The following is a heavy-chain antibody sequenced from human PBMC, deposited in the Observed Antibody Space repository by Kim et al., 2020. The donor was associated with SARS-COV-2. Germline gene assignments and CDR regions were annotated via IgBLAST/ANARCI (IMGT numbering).Heavy chain of an antibody. CDR2: IYYSGST. J-gene: IGHJ3*02. V-gene: IGHV4-39*07. D-gene: IGHD6-13*01. CDR3: ARENSSSWYLRGAFDI. Sequence: SETLSLTCTVSGGSISSSSYYWGWIRQPPGKGLEWIGSIYYSGSTYYNPSLKSRVTISVDTSKNQFSLKLSSVTAADTAVYYCARENSSSWYLRGAFDIWGQGTMVTVSS. CDR1: GGSISSSSYY.